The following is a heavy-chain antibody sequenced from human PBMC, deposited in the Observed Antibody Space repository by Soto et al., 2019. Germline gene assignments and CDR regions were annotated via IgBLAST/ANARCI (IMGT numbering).Heavy chain of an antibody. J-gene: IGHJ4*02. D-gene: IGHD3-9*01. CDR2: ISYDGSNK. V-gene: IGHV3-30-3*01. Sequence: PVGSLRLSCAASGFTFSSYAMHWVRQAPGKGLEWVAVISYDGSNKYYADSVKGRFTISRDNSKNTLYLQMNSLRAEDTAVYYCARDPGGRYYDILTGGYFDYWGQGTLVTVSS. CDR1: GFTFSSYA. CDR3: ARDPGGRYYDILTGGYFDY.